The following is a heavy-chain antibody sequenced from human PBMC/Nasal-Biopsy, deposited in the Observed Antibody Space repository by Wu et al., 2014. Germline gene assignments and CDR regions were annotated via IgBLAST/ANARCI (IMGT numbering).Heavy chain of an antibody. CDR3: ARGLGRYQMLYHY. CDR1: GSFSDGYH. V-gene: IGHV4-34*01. J-gene: IGHJ1*01. CDR2: ITDSGST. Sequence: TLSLTCTVSGSFSDGYHWTWIRQSPGRGLEWIGEITDSGSTHYSSSLARRVSLSVDTSRNQISLTLKSVTAADTANYYCARGLGRYQMLYHYWGPGTAVTVSS. D-gene: IGHD2-2*01.